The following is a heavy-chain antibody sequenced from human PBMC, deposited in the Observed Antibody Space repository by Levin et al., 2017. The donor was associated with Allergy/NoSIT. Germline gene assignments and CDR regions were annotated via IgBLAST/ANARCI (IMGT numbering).Heavy chain of an antibody. Sequence: GGSLRLSCAASGFTFDDYAMHWVRQAPGKGLEWVSGISWKSGSIGYADSVKGRFIISRDNAKNSLYLQMNSLRTEDTALYYCAKDMGNYFDYWGQGTLVTVSS. J-gene: IGHJ4*02. CDR3: AKDMGNYFDY. D-gene: IGHD7-27*01. CDR2: ISWKSGSI. CDR1: GFTFDDYA. V-gene: IGHV3-9*01.